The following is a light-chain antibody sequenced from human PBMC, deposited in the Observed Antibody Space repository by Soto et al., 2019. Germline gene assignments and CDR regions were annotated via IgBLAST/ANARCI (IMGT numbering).Light chain of an antibody. CDR2: DVS. Sequence: SVLTHPASVFGSPGQSFTISCTGTSSEVGGNNYVSCYQQHPVKSPKLMIYDVSNRPSWVSNRFSGSKSGNTASLTISGLQAEDEADYYCSSYTSSSTPVFGTGTKVTVL. V-gene: IGLV2-14*01. J-gene: IGLJ1*01. CDR1: SSEVGGNNY. CDR3: SSYTSSSTPV.